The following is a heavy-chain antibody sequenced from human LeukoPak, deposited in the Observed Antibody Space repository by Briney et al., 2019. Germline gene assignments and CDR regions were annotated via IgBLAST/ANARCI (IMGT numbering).Heavy chain of an antibody. CDR2: ISTGGRTV. Sequence: GGSLRLSCAASGFTFSDYEMNWVRQAPGKGLEWLSYISTGGRTVKYADSVKGRFTTSRDNARSSLFLQMSNLRVEDTAVYFCARGATVTYYFDHWGQGILVAVSS. V-gene: IGHV3-48*03. CDR3: ARGATVTYYFDH. J-gene: IGHJ4*02. D-gene: IGHD4-17*01. CDR1: GFTFSDYE.